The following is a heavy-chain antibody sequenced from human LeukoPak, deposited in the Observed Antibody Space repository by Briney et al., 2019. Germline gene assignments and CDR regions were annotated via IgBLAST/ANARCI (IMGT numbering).Heavy chain of an antibody. CDR3: TRAPYSSGWYTVDF. CDR1: GFTLSSNA. D-gene: IGHD6-19*01. V-gene: IGHV3-21*01. J-gene: IGHJ4*02. Sequence: PGGSLRLSCAASGFTLSSNAMNWVRQAPGKGLEWVSSISMSSTYIYYADSVKGRFTISRDNAKNSLYLQMDSLRDEDTAVYYCTRAPYSSGWYTVDFWGQGTLVTVSS. CDR2: ISMSSTYI.